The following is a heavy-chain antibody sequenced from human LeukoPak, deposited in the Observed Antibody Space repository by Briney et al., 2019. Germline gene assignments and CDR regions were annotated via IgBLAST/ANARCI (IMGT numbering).Heavy chain of an antibody. D-gene: IGHD2-2*01. J-gene: IGHJ4*02. CDR1: GFTFSDYY. Sequence: GGSLRLSCAGSGFTFSDYYMSWIRQAPGKGLEWASYISSSGRTIYYADSVKGRLTISRDNAKNSLYLQMNSLRAEDTALYYCARTDCSSSSCYELDYWGQGTLVTVSS. CDR2: ISSSGRTI. CDR3: ARTDCSSSSCYELDY. V-gene: IGHV3-11*04.